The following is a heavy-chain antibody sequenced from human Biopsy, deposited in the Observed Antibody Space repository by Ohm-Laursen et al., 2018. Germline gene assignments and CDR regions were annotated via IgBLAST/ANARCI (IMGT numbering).Heavy chain of an antibody. CDR3: GRREVVITHDAFDT. CDR1: GGSISSYY. V-gene: IGHV4-59*08. CDR2: VYYIGST. D-gene: IGHD3-22*01. J-gene: IGHJ3*02. Sequence: SETLSLTCTVSGGSISSYYWTWIRQPPGKGLEWFGDVYYIGSTNRNPTLKGRVTILVDTSKNQFSLKQNCVTAADTAVYYCGRREVVITHDAFDTWGQGTMVTVSS.